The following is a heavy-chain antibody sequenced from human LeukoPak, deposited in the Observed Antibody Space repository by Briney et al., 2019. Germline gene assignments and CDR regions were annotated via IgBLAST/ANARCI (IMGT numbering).Heavy chain of an antibody. J-gene: IGHJ4*02. D-gene: IGHD3-16*01. CDR1: GFTLIDNY. CDR2: ISNRGDTI. Sequence: PGGSLRLSCAASGFTLIDNYMTWIRQAPGKGLEWVSSISNRGDTIYYADSVKGRFSISRDNAKNSLYLQMNSLRAEDTAVYYCARDSDTLYDYVWGTVDYWGQGTLVTVSS. V-gene: IGHV3-11*04. CDR3: ARDSDTLYDYVWGTVDY.